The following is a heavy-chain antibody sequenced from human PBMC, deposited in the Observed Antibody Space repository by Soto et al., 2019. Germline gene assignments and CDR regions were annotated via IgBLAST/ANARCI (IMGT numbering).Heavy chain of an antibody. CDR3: ARYYYGSGTYFDY. CDR2: GST. V-gene: IGHV4-31*02. D-gene: IGHD3-10*01. J-gene: IGHJ4*02. Sequence: GSTYYNPSLKIRVTISVDTSKNQFSLKLSSVTAADTAVYYCARYYYGSGTYFDYWGQGTLVTVSS.